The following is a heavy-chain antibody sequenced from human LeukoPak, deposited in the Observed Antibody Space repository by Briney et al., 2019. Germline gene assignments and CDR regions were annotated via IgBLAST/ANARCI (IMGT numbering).Heavy chain of an antibody. CDR3: ARDYAYCGGDCYFYFDY. D-gene: IGHD2-21*02. Sequence: SETLSHTCTVSGGSVSSGSYYWSWIRQPPGKGLEWIGYIYYSGSTNYNPSLKSRVTISVDTSKNQFSLKLSSVTAADTAVYYCARDYAYCGGDCYFYFDYWGQGTLVTVSS. V-gene: IGHV4-61*01. J-gene: IGHJ4*02. CDR1: GGSVSSGSYY. CDR2: IYYSGST.